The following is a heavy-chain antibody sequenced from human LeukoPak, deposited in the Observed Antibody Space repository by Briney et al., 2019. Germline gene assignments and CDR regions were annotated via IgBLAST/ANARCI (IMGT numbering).Heavy chain of an antibody. Sequence: SETLSLTCAVYGGSFSGYYWSWIRQPPGKGLEWIGEINHSGSTNYNPSLKSRVTISVDTSKNQFSLKLSSVTAADTAVYYCARALSSTRTLDVWGKETTVTVSS. CDR3: ARALSSTRTLDV. V-gene: IGHV4-34*01. CDR2: INHSGST. J-gene: IGHJ6*04. CDR1: GGSFSGYY. D-gene: IGHD2-2*01.